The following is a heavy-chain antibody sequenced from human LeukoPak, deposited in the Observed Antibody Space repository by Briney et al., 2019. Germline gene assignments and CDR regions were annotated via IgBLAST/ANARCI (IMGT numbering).Heavy chain of an antibody. J-gene: IGHJ3*02. Sequence: PSETLSLTCTVSGGSISSYYWSWFRQPPGKGLEWIGEINHSGSTNYNPSLKSRVTISVDTSKNQFSLKLSSVTAADTAVYYCARERWLYAADQGAFDIWGQGTMVTVSS. CDR3: ARERWLYAADQGAFDI. V-gene: IGHV4-59*01. CDR1: GGSISSYY. D-gene: IGHD2-15*01. CDR2: INHSGST.